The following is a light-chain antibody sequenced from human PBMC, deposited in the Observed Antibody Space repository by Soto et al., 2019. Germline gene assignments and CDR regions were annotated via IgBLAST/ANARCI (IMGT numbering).Light chain of an antibody. J-gene: IGKJ2*01. CDR2: AAS. CDR3: QQSYLTPYT. Sequence: DIPMTQSPSSLSASVGDTVTITCRASQSISVHLNWYQQKGGKVPKLLIYAASNLYSGVPSRFSGSGSETDFALTISSLQPADFATYYCQQSYLTPYTFGQGTRLEI. CDR1: QSISVH. V-gene: IGKV1-39*01.